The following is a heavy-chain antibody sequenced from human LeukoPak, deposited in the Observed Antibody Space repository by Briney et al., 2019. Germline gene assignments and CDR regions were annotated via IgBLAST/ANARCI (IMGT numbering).Heavy chain of an antibody. CDR3: AKGSHCTNGVCHLTFDY. Sequence: GGSLRLSCAASGFTFSSYAMSWVRQAPGKGLEWVSAISGSGGSTYYADSVKGRFTISRDNSKNTVYLQMNSLRAEDTAVYYCAKGSHCTNGVCHLTFDYWGQGTLVTVSS. J-gene: IGHJ4*02. D-gene: IGHD2-8*01. CDR2: ISGSGGST. V-gene: IGHV3-23*01. CDR1: GFTFSSYA.